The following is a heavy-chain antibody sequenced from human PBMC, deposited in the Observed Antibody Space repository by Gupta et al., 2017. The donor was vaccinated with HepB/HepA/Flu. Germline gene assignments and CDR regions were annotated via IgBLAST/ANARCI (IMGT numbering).Heavy chain of an antibody. J-gene: IGHJ5*02. CDR2: INPAGSQR. V-gene: IGHV3-7*01. D-gene: IGHD2-2*03. Sequence: ELQLVESGGGLVEPGGSLRLPCAASGFSSTDDWMNWVRQPAGKGLEWVANINPAGSQRRCVNSVKSRFTVSRDNAKNLLYLQMDNLRDEDTAVYYCVRVDISWGQGTLVTVSS. CDR3: VRVDIS. CDR1: GFSSTDDW.